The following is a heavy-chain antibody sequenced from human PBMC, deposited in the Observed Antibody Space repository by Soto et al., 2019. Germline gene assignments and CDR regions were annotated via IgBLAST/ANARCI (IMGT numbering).Heavy chain of an antibody. V-gene: IGHV4-59*01. D-gene: IGHD3-16*01. CDR3: ASVTFGGVVLAH. J-gene: IGHJ4*02. CDR2: VYFNGNT. Sequence: PSETLSLTCTVSAASFSKYYWSWIRQPPGKGLEWIEYVYFNGNTNYNPSLKRRVSISIDTSKNQISLNLSSVTAADTAVYYCASVTFGGVVLAHWGQGTLVTVSS. CDR1: AASFSKYY.